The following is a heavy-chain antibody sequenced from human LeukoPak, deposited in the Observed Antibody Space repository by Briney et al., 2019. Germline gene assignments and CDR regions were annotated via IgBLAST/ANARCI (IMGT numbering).Heavy chain of an antibody. CDR3: ARAKYYDFWSGYHNWFDP. CDR1: GGSFSGYY. Sequence: TPSETLSLTCAVYGGSFSGYYRSWIRQPPGKGLEWIGEINHSGSTNYNPSLKSRVTISVDTSKNQFSLKLSSVTAADTAVYYCARAKYYDFWSGYHNWFDPWGQGTLVTVSS. D-gene: IGHD3-3*01. J-gene: IGHJ5*02. CDR2: INHSGST. V-gene: IGHV4-34*01.